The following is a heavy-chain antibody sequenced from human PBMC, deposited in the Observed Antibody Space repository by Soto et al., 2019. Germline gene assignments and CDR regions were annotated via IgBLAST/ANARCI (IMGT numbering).Heavy chain of an antibody. V-gene: IGHV3-7*01. CDR1: GFTFSTYW. D-gene: IGHD5-18*01. Sequence: GGSLRLSCAASGFTFSTYWMSWVRQAPGKGLEWVANIKYDGSDKYYADSVKGRFTISRDNSKNTLYLQMNSLRAEDTAVYYCARDRGYSYEGHTYYFDYWGQGTLVTVSS. CDR2: IKYDGSDK. J-gene: IGHJ4*02. CDR3: ARDRGYSYEGHTYYFDY.